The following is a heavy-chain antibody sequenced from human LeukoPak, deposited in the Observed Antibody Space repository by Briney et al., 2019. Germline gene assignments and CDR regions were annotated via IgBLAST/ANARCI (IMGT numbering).Heavy chain of an antibody. D-gene: IGHD3-22*01. J-gene: IGHJ3*02. V-gene: IGHV1-8*03. CDR1: GYTFTRYD. CDR2: MNPNSGNT. CDR3: ASGFDSSGSGAFDI. Sequence: ASVTVSYTDSGYTFTRYDNNWVRQATGQGLEWMGWMNPNSGNTGYAQKFQGRVTITADKSTSTAYMELSSLRSEDTAVYYCASGFDSSGSGAFDIWGQGTMVTVSS.